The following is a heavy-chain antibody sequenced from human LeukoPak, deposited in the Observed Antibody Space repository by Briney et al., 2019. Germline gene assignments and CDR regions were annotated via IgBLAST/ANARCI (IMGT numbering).Heavy chain of an antibody. CDR1: GGSIRTYY. J-gene: IGHJ4*02. Sequence: SETLSLTCTVSGGSIRTYYWSWIRQPAGKGLEWIGRIDTSGNTNYDPSLKGRITMSVDTSKNQFSLKLSSVTAADTAVYYCARDRGSGWYVYWGQRTLVTVSS. CDR2: IDTSGNT. V-gene: IGHV4-4*07. CDR3: ARDRGSGWYVY. D-gene: IGHD6-19*01.